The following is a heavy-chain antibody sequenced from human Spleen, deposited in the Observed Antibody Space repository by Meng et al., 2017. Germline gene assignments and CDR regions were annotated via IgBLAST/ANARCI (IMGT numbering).Heavy chain of an antibody. V-gene: IGHV2-26*01. Sequence: QVTLKESGPVLVKPTETLTLTCTVSGFSLSNARVGVSWIRQPPGKALEWLAHIFSNDEKSYSTSLKSRLTISKDTSKSQVVLTMTNMDPVDTATYYCAQDHGGVGEVSWFDPWGQGTLVTVSS. J-gene: IGHJ5*02. D-gene: IGHD3-16*01. CDR3: AQDHGGVGEVSWFDP. CDR2: IFSNDEK. CDR1: GFSLSNARVG.